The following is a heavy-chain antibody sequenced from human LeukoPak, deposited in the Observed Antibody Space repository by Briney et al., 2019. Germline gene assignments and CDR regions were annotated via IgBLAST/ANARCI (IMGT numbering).Heavy chain of an antibody. V-gene: IGHV4-39*01. CDR3: ARRPYNWNSREDLDY. J-gene: IGHJ4*02. D-gene: IGHD1-7*01. CDR1: GGSMRSSSFY. Sequence: PSETLSLTCTVSGGSMRSSSFYWSWIRQPPGKGLEWIGSIYYSANTNYNPSPKSRVTISVDTSKHQFSLNLSSVTAADTAVYYCARRPYNWNSREDLDYWGQGTLVTVSS. CDR2: IYYSANT.